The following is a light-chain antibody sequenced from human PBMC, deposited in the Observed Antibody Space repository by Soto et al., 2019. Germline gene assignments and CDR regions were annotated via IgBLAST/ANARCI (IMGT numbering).Light chain of an antibody. V-gene: IGKV3-15*01. Sequence: EIVLTPSPGTLSLSPGERATLSCRASQSVTKNNLNWYQQKPGQAPRLLIYGASTRATGIPARFSGSGSGTEFTLTISSLQSEDFAVYYCQQYNNWPRTFGQGTKVDIK. CDR1: QSVTKNN. J-gene: IGKJ1*01. CDR3: QQYNNWPRT. CDR2: GAS.